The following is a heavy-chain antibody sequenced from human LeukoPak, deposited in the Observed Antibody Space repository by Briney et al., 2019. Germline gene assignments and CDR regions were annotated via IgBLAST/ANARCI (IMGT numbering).Heavy chain of an antibody. CDR2: IIPRSGTV. D-gene: IGHD3-22*01. CDR1: GYTFTSYA. V-gene: IGHV1-69*13. Sequence: GASVKHSCKASGYTFTSYAISWVREAPGHGLEWMGEIIPRSGTVNYAQKFQGRVTITADESRTIAYMELSSLGSDDTAVYYCARGSYYYESSGYSLYWGQGTLVTVSS. CDR3: ARGSYYYESSGYSLY. J-gene: IGHJ4*02.